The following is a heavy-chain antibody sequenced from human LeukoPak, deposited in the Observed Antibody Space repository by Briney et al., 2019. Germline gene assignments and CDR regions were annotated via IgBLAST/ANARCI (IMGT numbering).Heavy chain of an antibody. Sequence: GGSLRLTCAASGFTVSSNYMSWVRQAPGKGLEWVSVIYSGGSTYYADSVKGRFTISRDNSKNTLYLQMNNLRAEDTAVYYCARESVYNGSYWPFDYWGQGTLVTVSS. CDR3: ARESVYNGSYWPFDY. J-gene: IGHJ4*02. D-gene: IGHD1-26*01. CDR1: GFTVSSNY. CDR2: IYSGGST. V-gene: IGHV3-53*01.